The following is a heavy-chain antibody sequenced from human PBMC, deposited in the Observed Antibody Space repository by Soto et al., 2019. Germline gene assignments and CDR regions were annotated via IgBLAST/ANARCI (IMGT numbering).Heavy chain of an antibody. CDR3: ARDAYGGNPETF. J-gene: IGHJ4*02. Sequence: QVQLVQSGAEVKKPGASVKVSCKASRYTFTDYFIHWVRQAPGQGLEWMGWIKPNGGGTNYAPNFQGRVTLTRDTSINTAYMELNKLRPDDTAVYSCARDAYGGNPETFWRQGTLVTVSS. CDR1: RYTFTDYF. CDR2: IKPNGGGT. D-gene: IGHD2-21*01. V-gene: IGHV1-2*02.